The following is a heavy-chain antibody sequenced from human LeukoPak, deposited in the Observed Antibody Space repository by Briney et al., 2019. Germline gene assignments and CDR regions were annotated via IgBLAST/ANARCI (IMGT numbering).Heavy chain of an antibody. CDR1: GGSISSYS. CDR3: ARLSRLHAFDI. V-gene: IGHV4-59*01. D-gene: IGHD6-25*01. J-gene: IGHJ3*02. Sequence: PSETLSLTCTVSGGSISSYSWSWIRQPPGEGLEWIGYIYYSGSTNYNPSLKSRVTISVDTSKNQFSLKLSSVTAADTAVYYCARLSRLHAFDIWGQGTMVTVSS. CDR2: IYYSGST.